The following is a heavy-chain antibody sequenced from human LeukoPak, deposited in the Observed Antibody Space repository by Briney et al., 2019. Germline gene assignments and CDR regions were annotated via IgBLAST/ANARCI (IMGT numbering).Heavy chain of an antibody. D-gene: IGHD2-2*01. Sequence: GGSLRLSCAASGFTFSSYNMNWVRQAPGKGLEWVSYISDSSTTIYYADSVKGRFTISRDNAKNSLYLQMSSLTAEDTAVYYCARVLLAVPAGSNFDYWGQGTLVTVSS. V-gene: IGHV3-48*04. CDR1: GFTFSSYN. J-gene: IGHJ4*02. CDR3: ARVLLAVPAGSNFDY. CDR2: ISDSSTTI.